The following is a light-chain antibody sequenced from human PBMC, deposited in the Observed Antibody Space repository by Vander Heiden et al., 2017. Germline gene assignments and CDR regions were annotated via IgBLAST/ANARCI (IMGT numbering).Light chain of an antibody. CDR1: SGINVGTYR. CDR3: VIWHNSAYV. V-gene: IGLV5-45*03. Sequence: QAVLTQPSSLSASPGASASLTCTLRSGINVGTYRIFWYQQKPGSPPRYLLRYNSDSDFHQGSGAPSRFSGSKDASANAGILLISGLQSEDEADYYCVIWHNSAYVFGTGTKVTVL. J-gene: IGLJ1*01. CDR2: YNSDSDF.